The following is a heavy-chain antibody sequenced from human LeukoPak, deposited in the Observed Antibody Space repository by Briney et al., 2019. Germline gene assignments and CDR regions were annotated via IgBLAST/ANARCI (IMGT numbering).Heavy chain of an antibody. CDR2: IIPILGTA. CDR1: GGTFSSYA. CDR3: ATKRGYSYGSPH. J-gene: IGHJ4*02. D-gene: IGHD5-18*01. V-gene: IGHV1-69*13. Sequence: ASVKVSCKASGGTFSSYAVSWVRQAPGQGLEWMGGIIPILGTANYAQKFQGRVTITADESTSTAYMELSSLRSEDTAVYYCATKRGYSYGSPHWGQGTLVTVSS.